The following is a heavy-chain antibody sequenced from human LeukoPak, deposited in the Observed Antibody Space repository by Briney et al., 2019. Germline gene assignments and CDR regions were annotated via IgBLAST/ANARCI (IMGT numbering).Heavy chain of an antibody. CDR1: GFTFSSYS. CDR2: ISSSSSYI. J-gene: IGHJ4*02. D-gene: IGHD3-22*01. CDR3: AKKGCYDGSGYYMYYFDH. Sequence: GGSLRLSCAASGFTFSSYSMNWVRQAPGKGLEWVSSISSSSSYIYYADSVKGRLTISRDNAKNSLYLQMNSLRAEDTAVYYCAKKGCYDGSGYYMYYFDHWGQGTLVTVSS. V-gene: IGHV3-21*04.